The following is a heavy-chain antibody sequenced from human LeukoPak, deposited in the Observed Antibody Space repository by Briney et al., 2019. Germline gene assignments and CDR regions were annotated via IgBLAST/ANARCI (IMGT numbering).Heavy chain of an antibody. V-gene: IGHV3-21*04. J-gene: IGHJ4*02. CDR3: AKDMDKAMVRGFDY. D-gene: IGHD5-18*01. Sequence: GGSLRLSCAASGFTFRSYSMNWVRQAPGKGLEWVSAIDPSSTYIYYADSVKGRFSISRDNAENSLYLQMNSLRAEDTALYYCAKDMDKAMVRGFDYWGQGTLVTVSS. CDR1: GFTFRSYS. CDR2: IDPSSTYI.